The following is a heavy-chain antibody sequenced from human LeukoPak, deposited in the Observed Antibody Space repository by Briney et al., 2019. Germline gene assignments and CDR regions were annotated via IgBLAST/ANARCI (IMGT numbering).Heavy chain of an antibody. CDR3: ARSYYYDSSGSNWFDP. J-gene: IGHJ5*02. Sequence: PSETLSLTCTVSGNSISSGDYYWSWIRQPAGKGLEWIGRIYTSGSTTYNPSLKSRVTMSVDTSKNQFSLKLSSVTAADTAVYYCARSYYYDSSGSNWFDPWGQGTLVTVSS. D-gene: IGHD3-22*01. CDR2: IYTSGST. CDR1: GNSISSGDYY. V-gene: IGHV4-61*02.